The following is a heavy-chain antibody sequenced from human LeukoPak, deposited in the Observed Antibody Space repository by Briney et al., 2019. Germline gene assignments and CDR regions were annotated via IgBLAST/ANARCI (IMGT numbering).Heavy chain of an antibody. CDR1: GGSISSYY. CDR3: ARVPLGYCSSTSCPYYYYYGMDV. D-gene: IGHD2-2*01. V-gene: IGHV4-59*01. Sequence: SETLSLTCTVSGGSISSYYWSWIRQPPGKGLEWIGYIYYSGSTNYNPSLKSRVTISVDTSKNHFSLKLSSVTAADTAVYYCARVPLGYCSSTSCPYYYYYGMDVWGKGTTVTVSS. CDR2: IYYSGST. J-gene: IGHJ6*04.